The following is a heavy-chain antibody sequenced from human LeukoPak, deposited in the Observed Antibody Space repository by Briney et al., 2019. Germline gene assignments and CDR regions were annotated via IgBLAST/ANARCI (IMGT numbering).Heavy chain of an antibody. V-gene: IGHV4-34*01. D-gene: IGHD2-2*01. Sequence: PSETLSLTCAVYGGSFSGYYWSWIRQPPGNGLEWIGEINHSGSTNYNPSLKSRVTISVDTSKNQFSLKLSSVTAADTAVYYCATKYCSSTSCHYFDYWGQGTLVTVSS. CDR3: ATKYCSSTSCHYFDY. CDR1: GGSFSGYY. CDR2: INHSGST. J-gene: IGHJ4*02.